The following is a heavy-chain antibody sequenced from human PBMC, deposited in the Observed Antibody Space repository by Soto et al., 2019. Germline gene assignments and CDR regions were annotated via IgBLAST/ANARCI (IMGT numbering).Heavy chain of an antibody. CDR3: AKDSVIYYYDSSGYYSRLYYFDY. D-gene: IGHD3-22*01. Sequence: PGGSLRLSCAASGFTFSSYAMSWVRQAPGKGLEWVSAISGSGGSTYYADSVKGRFTISRDNSKNTLYLQMNSLRAEDTAVYYCAKDSVIYYYDSSGYYSRLYYFDYWGQGTLVTGSS. V-gene: IGHV3-23*01. CDR1: GFTFSSYA. CDR2: ISGSGGST. J-gene: IGHJ4*02.